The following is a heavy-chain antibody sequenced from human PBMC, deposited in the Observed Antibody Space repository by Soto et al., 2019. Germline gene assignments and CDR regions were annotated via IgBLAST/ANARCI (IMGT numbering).Heavy chain of an antibody. J-gene: IGHJ6*03. CDR2: IYPGDSDT. V-gene: IGHV5-51*01. CDR1: GYSFTSYW. CDR3: ARQGVDWLSCYYMDV. D-gene: IGHD3-9*01. Sequence: PGESLKISCKGSGYSFTSYWIGWVRQMPGKGLEWMGIIYPGDSDTRYSPSFQGQVTISADKSISTAYLQWSSLKASDTAMYYCARQGVDWLSCYYMDVWGKGTTVTVSS.